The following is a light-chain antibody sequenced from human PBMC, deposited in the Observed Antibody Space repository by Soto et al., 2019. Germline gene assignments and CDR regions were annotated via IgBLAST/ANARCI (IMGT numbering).Light chain of an antibody. Sequence: EIVLTQSPGTLSLSPGERATLSCRASQSVRSDYLAWYQQKPGQTPKVLIYRASSRATGIPDRFSGSGSGTDFTLTISRLEPEDFAVYYCQQDGSSPLTFGGGTKVEIK. J-gene: IGKJ4*01. CDR1: QSVRSDY. CDR3: QQDGSSPLT. CDR2: RAS. V-gene: IGKV3-20*01.